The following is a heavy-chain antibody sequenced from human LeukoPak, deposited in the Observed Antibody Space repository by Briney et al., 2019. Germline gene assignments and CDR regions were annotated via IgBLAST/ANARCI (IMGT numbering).Heavy chain of an antibody. V-gene: IGHV1-18*01. J-gene: IGHJ6*03. CDR2: ISAYNGNT. CDR1: GYTFTIYG. D-gene: IGHD4-11*01. Sequence: ASVKVSCKASGYTFTIYGISWVRQAPGQGLEWMGWISAYNGNTNYAQKLQGRVTMTTDTSTSTAYMELRSLRSDDTAVYYCARQCDTTSATSNDYMDVWGKGTTVTVSS. CDR3: ARQCDTTSATSNDYMDV.